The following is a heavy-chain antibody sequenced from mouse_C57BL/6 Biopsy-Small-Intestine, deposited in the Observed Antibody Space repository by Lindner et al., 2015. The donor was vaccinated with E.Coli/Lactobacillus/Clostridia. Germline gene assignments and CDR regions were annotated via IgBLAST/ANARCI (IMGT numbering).Heavy chain of an antibody. CDR2: ISDGGSYT. CDR3: ARELFSCFDY. V-gene: IGHV5-4*01. CDR1: GFTFRSYA. J-gene: IGHJ2*01. Sequence: VQLQESRGGLVKPGGSLKLSCAASGFTFRSYAMSWVRQTPEKRLEWVATISDGGSYTYYPDNVKGRFTISRDNAKNNLYLQMSHLKSEDTAMYYCARELFSCFDYWGQGTTLTVSS.